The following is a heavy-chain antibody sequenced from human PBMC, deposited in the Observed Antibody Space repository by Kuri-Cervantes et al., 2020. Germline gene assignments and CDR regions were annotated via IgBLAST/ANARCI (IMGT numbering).Heavy chain of an antibody. D-gene: IGHD2/OR15-2a*01. V-gene: IGHV1-8*02. CDR3: ARAPNPNRRYNWFDP. CDR1: GYTFTSYG. J-gene: IGHJ5*02. CDR2: MNPNSGNT. Sequence: ASVKVSCKASGYTFTSYGINWVRQATGQGLEWMGWMNPNSGNTGYAQKFQGRVTMTRNTSISTAYMELSSLRSEDTAVYYCARAPNPNRRYNWFDPWGQGTLVTVSS.